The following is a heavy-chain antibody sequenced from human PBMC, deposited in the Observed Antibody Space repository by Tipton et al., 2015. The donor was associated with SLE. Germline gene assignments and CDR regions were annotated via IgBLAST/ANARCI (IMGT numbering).Heavy chain of an antibody. Sequence: GLVKPSETLSLTCTVSGGSISSSSYYWGWIRQPPGKGLGWIGYIYYSGSTNYNPPLTSRVTISVDTSKNQFSLKLSSVTAADTAVYYCARRGGELEGYFDYWGQGTLVTVSS. V-gene: IGHV4-61*05. D-gene: IGHD1-7*01. CDR3: ARRGGELEGYFDY. CDR2: IYYSGST. CDR1: GGSISSSSYY. J-gene: IGHJ4*02.